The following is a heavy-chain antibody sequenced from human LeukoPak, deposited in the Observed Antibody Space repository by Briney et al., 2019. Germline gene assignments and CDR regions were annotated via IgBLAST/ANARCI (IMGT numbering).Heavy chain of an antibody. CDR3: ATYRQVLLPFES. Sequence: PGGSLRLSWAASGFTFSTFALIWVRQPPGEGLDWVSSIFPSGGEIHYADSVRGRFTISRDNSKSTLSLQMNSLRAEDTAIYYCATYRQVLLPFESWGQGTLVTVSS. CDR2: IFPSGGEI. D-gene: IGHD2-8*02. V-gene: IGHV3-23*01. CDR1: GFTFSTFA. J-gene: IGHJ4*02.